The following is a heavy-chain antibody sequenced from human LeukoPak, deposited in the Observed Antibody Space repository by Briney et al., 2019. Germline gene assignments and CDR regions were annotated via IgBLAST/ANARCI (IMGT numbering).Heavy chain of an antibody. J-gene: IGHJ6*02. V-gene: IGHV4-39*01. CDR1: RDSIIRSNFY. D-gene: IGHD4-17*01. Sequence: SQTLSLTCTVSRDSIIRSNFYWGWIRQPPGKGLEWIGSFYYGGSTSYNPSLKSRVTMSEDTPKSEFSLNLNSVTAADTAVYYCARGPDYGDYYKPSYYYYGMDVWGQGTTVTVSS. CDR2: FYYGGST. CDR3: ARGPDYGDYYKPSYYYYGMDV.